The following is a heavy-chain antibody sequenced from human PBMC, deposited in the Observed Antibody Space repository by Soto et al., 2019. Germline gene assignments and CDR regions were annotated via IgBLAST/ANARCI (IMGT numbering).Heavy chain of an antibody. CDR3: ARGPLVVLNYFES. CDR2: IFPLTDIP. CDR1: GGTFMNYP. J-gene: IGHJ4*02. Sequence: QVQLVQSGTEVKKPGSSVKVSCKASGGTFMNYPINWVRQASGQGLEWMGSIFPLTDIPDYAQNFQARLTIIADKSTSTAYMELSSLTSDDTGMYFCARGPLVVLNYFESWGQGTLVTVSS. V-gene: IGHV1-69*02.